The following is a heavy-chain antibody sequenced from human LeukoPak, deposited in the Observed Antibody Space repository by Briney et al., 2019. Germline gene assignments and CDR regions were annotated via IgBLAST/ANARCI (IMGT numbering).Heavy chain of an antibody. J-gene: IGHJ2*01. CDR1: GGSLSSGVYY. CDR2: IYYSGRT. D-gene: IGHD5-12*01. V-gene: IGHV4-31*03. Sequence: SETLSLPCTVSGGSLSSGVYYWSWIRQHPGKGLEWIGYIYYSGRTYYTPSLKNRVTISVATSKHPFSLRLSSVTAVDTALYYCARGGGGYSWYFDLWGRGTLVTVSS. CDR3: ARGGGGYSWYFDL.